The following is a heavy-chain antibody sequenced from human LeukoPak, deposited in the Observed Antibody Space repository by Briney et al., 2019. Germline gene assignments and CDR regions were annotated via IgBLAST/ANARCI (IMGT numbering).Heavy chain of an antibody. D-gene: IGHD1-26*01. CDR2: IYSSGTT. J-gene: IGHJ4*02. CDR3: ARGAAFSGSYSLDF. Sequence: PGGSLRLSCAASGFTFSSYWMHWVRQAPGKGLEWVSVIYSSGTTFYAYSVKGRFTISRDNSKNTLFLQMSGLRDNDTAVYYCARGAAFSGSYSLDFWGQGTLVTVSS. CDR1: GFTFSSYW. V-gene: IGHV3-53*01.